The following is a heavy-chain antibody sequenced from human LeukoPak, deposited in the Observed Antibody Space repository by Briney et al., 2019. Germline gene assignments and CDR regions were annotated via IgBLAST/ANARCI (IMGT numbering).Heavy chain of an antibody. CDR3: ARTIVVVPAVFIYMDV. V-gene: IGHV1-8*03. CDR2: MNPNSGNT. Sequence: ASAKVSCKASGYTFTSYDINWVRQATGQGLEWMGWMNPNSGNTGYAQKFQGRVTITRNTSISTVYMELSSLRSEDTAVYYCARTIVVVPAVFIYMDVWGKGTTVTVS. J-gene: IGHJ6*03. CDR1: GYTFTSYD. D-gene: IGHD2-2*01.